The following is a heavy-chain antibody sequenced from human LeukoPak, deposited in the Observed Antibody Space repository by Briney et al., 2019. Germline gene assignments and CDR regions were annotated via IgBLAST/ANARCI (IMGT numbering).Heavy chain of an antibody. CDR1: GFTFGSYG. V-gene: IGHV3-30*02. CDR3: AKDQWDLSGLDYYYYMDV. CDR2: IRYDGSNK. J-gene: IGHJ6*03. D-gene: IGHD1-26*01. Sequence: PGGSLRLSCAASGFTFGSYGMHWVHQAPGKGLEWVAFIRYDGSNKYYADSVKGRFTISRDNSKNTLYLQMNSLRAEDTAVYYCAKDQWDLSGLDYYYYMDVWGKGTTVTISS.